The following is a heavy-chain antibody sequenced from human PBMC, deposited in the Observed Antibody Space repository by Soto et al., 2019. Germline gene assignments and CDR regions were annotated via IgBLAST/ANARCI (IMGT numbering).Heavy chain of an antibody. CDR1: GGSISSGGYY. CDR2: IYYSGST. CDR3: ARALSFGYSLNPDYFDY. V-gene: IGHV4-31*03. Sequence: QVQLQESGPGLVKPSQTLSLTCTVSGGSISSGGYYWSWIRQHPGKGLEWIGYIYYSGSTYYNPSVKSRVTLSVDTSKNPFSLKLSSVTAADTAVYYCARALSFGYSLNPDYFDYWGQGTLVTVSS. D-gene: IGHD5-18*01. J-gene: IGHJ4*02.